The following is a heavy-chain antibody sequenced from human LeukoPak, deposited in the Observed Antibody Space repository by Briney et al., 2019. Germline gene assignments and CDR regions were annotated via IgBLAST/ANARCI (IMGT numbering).Heavy chain of an antibody. J-gene: IGHJ3*02. CDR2: IRSKAYGGTT. Sequence: GGSLRLSCTASGFTFGDYAMSWVRQAPGKGLEWVGFIRSKAYGGTTEYAASVKGRFTISRDDSKSIAYLQMNSLKTEDTAVYYCARNLDAFDIWGQGTMVTVSS. D-gene: IGHD1-14*01. CDR3: ARNLDAFDI. CDR1: GFTFGDYA. V-gene: IGHV3-49*04.